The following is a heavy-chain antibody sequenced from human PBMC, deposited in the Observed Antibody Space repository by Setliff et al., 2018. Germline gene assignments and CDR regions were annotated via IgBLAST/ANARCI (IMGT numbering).Heavy chain of an antibody. J-gene: IGHJ4*02. D-gene: IGHD1-1*01. CDR2: IYSGGTT. CDR1: GDSMNSGVYY. Sequence: PSETLSLTCKVSGDSMNSGVYYWAWIRQPPGKGLEWIGRIYSGGTTYYNSSLKSRVTISVDTSKSQFSLRLNSVTAEDTAVYYCARTGTYRYFDYWGQGALVTVSS. V-gene: IGHV4-39*01. CDR3: ARTGTYRYFDY.